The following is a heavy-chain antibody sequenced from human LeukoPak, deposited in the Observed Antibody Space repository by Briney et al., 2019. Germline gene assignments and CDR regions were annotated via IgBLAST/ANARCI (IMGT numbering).Heavy chain of an antibody. CDR2: IYPGDSDT. CDR1: GYSFTTYW. Sequence: GESLKISCTGYGYSFTTYWIGWVRQMPGKGLEWMGIIYPGDSDTTYSSSFQCQVTISAENYISNAYLQWSSMKASDNAMYYCARRSGSYYDNAFDIWGQGTMVTVSS. D-gene: IGHD1-26*01. V-gene: IGHV5-51*01. CDR3: ARRSGSYYDNAFDI. J-gene: IGHJ3*02.